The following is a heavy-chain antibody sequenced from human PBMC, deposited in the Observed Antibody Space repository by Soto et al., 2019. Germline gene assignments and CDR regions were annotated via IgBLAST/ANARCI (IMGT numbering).Heavy chain of an antibody. D-gene: IGHD3-3*01. CDR1: GDSISSYY. CDR2: IYYSGST. V-gene: IGHV4-59*08. CDR3: ARLGVVGTLLPDY. J-gene: IGHJ4*02. Sequence: SETLSLTCPVSGDSISSYYWSWIRQPPGKGLECIGYIYYSGSTNYNPSLKSRVTISVDTSKNQFSLKLSSVTAADTAVYYCARLGVVGTLLPDYWGQGTLVTVSS.